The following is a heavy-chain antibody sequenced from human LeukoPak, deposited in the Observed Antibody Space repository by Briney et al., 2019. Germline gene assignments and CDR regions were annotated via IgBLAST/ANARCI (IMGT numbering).Heavy chain of an antibody. J-gene: IGHJ6*03. CDR3: ARDEPDYYYYYMDV. Sequence: PSETLSLTCTVSGGSISSSSYYWGWIRQPPGKGLEWIGSIYYSGSTYYNPSLKSRVTISVDTSKNQFSLKLSSVTAADTAVYYCARDEPDYYYYYMDVWGKGTTVTVSS. CDR1: GGSISSSSYY. V-gene: IGHV4-39*02. CDR2: IYYSGST.